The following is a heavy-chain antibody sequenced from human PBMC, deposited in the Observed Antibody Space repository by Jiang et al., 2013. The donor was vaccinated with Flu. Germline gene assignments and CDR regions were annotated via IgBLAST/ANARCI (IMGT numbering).Heavy chain of an antibody. D-gene: IGHD6-6*01. CDR2: IIPIFGTA. V-gene: IGHV1-69*01. Sequence: SSVKVSCKASGGTFSSYAISWVRQAPGQGLEWMGGIIPIFGTANYAQKFQGRVTITADESTSTAYMELSSLRSEDTAVYYCARRSRQVYYFDYWGQGTLVTVSS. J-gene: IGHJ4*02. CDR1: GGTFSSYA. CDR3: ARRSRQVYYFDY.